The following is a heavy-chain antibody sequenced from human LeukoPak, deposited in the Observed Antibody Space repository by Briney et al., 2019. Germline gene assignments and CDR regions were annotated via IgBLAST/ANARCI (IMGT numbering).Heavy chain of an antibody. J-gene: IGHJ4*02. CDR2: ISSSSSTI. V-gene: IGHV3-48*01. D-gene: IGHD3-10*01. CDR1: GFTFSSYS. CDR3: ATRGVITQFDY. Sequence: GGSLRLSCAASGFTFSSYSMNWVRQAPGKGLEWVSYISSSSSTIYYADSVKGRFTISRDNAKNSLYLQMNSLRAEDTAVYYCATRGVITQFDYWGQGTLVTVSS.